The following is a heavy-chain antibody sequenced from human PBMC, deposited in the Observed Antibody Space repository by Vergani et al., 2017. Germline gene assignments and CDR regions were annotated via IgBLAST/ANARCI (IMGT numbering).Heavy chain of an antibody. V-gene: IGHV4-34*01. Sequence: QVQLQQWGAGLLKPSETLSLTCAVYGGSFSGYYWSWIRQPPGKGLEWIGEINHSGSTNYNPSLKSRVTISVDTSKNQFSLKLSSVTAADTAVYYCARSFSGWIMSPRIDYWGQGTLVTVSS. D-gene: IGHD6-19*01. CDR1: GGSFSGYY. CDR2: INHSGST. J-gene: IGHJ4*02. CDR3: ARSFSGWIMSPRIDY.